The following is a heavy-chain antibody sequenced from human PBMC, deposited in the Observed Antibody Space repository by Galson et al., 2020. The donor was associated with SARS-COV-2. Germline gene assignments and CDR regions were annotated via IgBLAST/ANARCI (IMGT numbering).Heavy chain of an antibody. CDR2: IYYSGST. D-gene: IGHD2-21*01. Sequence: SETLSLTCTVSGGSISSGGYYWSWIRQHPGKGLEWIGYIYYSGSTYYNPSLKSRVTISVDTSKNQFSLKLSSVTAADTAVYYCARVIVVIASGGPSTIDYWGQGTLVTVSS. V-gene: IGHV4-31*03. CDR1: GGSISSGGYY. J-gene: IGHJ4*02. CDR3: ARVIVVIASGGPSTIDY.